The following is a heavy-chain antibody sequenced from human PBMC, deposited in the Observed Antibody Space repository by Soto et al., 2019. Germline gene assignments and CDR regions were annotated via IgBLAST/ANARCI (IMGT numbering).Heavy chain of an antibody. J-gene: IGHJ4*01. D-gene: IGHD3-22*01. CDR1: GFTFSSYE. CDR3: ARHYYYDSSAVDY. CDR2: ISSSGSTI. V-gene: IGHV3-48*03. Sequence: GGSLRLSCAASGFTFSSYEMNWVRQAPGKGLEWVSYISSSGSTIYYADSVKGRFTISRDNAKNSLYLQMNSLRAEDTAVYYCARHYYYDSSAVDYWGHGTLVTVSS.